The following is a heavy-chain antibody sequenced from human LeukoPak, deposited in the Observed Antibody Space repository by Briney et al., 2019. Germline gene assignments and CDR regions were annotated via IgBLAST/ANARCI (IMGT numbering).Heavy chain of an antibody. J-gene: IGHJ4*02. Sequence: GSLRLSWAASGFTFSSYAISWVRQAPGKGLEWIPAFSDSGDTTDYADSVRGRFTVSRDNAKDTLYLQMNSLRAEDTAVYYCARPDCSSTSCYTLEYWGQGTLVTVSS. CDR2: FSDSGDTT. CDR3: ARPDCSSTSCYTLEY. D-gene: IGHD2-2*02. CDR1: GFTFSSYA. V-gene: IGHV3-23*01.